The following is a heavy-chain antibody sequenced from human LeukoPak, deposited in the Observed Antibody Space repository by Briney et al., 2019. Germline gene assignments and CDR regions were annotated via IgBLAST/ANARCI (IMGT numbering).Heavy chain of an antibody. Sequence: GGSLRLSCAASGFTFSSYWMHWVRPAPGKGLVWVSRIKSDGSNTNYADSVKGRFTISRDNAKNTLHLQMNSLRAQDTAVYYCARGWVMTTVVTGSTDAFDIWGQGTMVTVSS. CDR2: IKSDGSNT. J-gene: IGHJ3*02. D-gene: IGHD4-23*01. V-gene: IGHV3-74*01. CDR3: ARGWVMTTVVTGSTDAFDI. CDR1: GFTFSSYW.